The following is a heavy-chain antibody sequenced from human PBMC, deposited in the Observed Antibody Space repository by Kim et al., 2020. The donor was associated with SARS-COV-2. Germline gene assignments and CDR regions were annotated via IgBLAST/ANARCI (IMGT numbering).Heavy chain of an antibody. D-gene: IGHD3-16*01. CDR3: ARGRAPGEFGEGDC. J-gene: IGHJ4*02. Sequence: GGSLRLSCAASGFTFRSFALHWVRQAPGKGLEWVALISYDGRHEDYVDSVKGRFTISRDNSKNTLYLQMNSLRAEDTAVYYCARGRAPGEFGEGDCWGQGTLVTVSS. CDR2: ISYDGRHE. CDR1: GFTFRSFA. V-gene: IGHV3-30*04.